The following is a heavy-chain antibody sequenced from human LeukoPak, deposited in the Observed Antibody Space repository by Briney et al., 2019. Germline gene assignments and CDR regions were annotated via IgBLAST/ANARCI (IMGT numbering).Heavy chain of an antibody. CDR1: GYSFTSYW. CDR3: ARRDGSGSYSPFFDY. V-gene: IGHV5-51*01. D-gene: IGHD3-10*01. Sequence: GESLKISCKGSGYSFTSYWIGWVRQMPGKGLEWMGIIYPGDSDTRYSPSFQGQDTISADKSISTAYLQWSSLKASDTAMYYCARRDGSGSYSPFFDYWGQGTLVTVSS. CDR2: IYPGDSDT. J-gene: IGHJ4*02.